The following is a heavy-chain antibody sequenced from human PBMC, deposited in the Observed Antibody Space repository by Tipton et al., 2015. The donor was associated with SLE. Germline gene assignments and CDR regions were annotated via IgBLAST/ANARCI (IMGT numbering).Heavy chain of an antibody. Sequence: TLSLTCTVSGGSISSSSHYWSWIRQPPGKGLEWIGYIYYSGSTNYNPSLKSRVTISVDTSKNQFSLKLSSVTAADTAVYYCARGLGYCSGGSCYYFDYWGQGTLVTVSS. CDR2: IYYSGST. V-gene: IGHV4-61*01. CDR1: GGSISSSSHY. J-gene: IGHJ4*02. D-gene: IGHD2-15*01. CDR3: ARGLGYCSGGSCYYFDY.